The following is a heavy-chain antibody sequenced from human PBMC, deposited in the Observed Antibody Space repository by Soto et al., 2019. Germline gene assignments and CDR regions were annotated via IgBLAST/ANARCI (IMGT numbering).Heavy chain of an antibody. Sequence: ASVKVSCKASGYTFTTYSMHWVRQAPGQRLEWMGWIHAGNGNTEHSQKFQGRVTITRDTSASTAYLELGSLRSEDTAVYYCARAACSSTSCYNYYAYGMDVWGQGATVTVS. CDR1: GYTFTTYS. J-gene: IGHJ6*02. D-gene: IGHD2-2*01. V-gene: IGHV1-3*01. CDR3: ARAACSSTSCYNYYAYGMDV. CDR2: IHAGNGNT.